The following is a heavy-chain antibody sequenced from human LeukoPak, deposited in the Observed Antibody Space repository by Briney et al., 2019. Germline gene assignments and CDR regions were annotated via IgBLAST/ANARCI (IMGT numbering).Heavy chain of an antibody. CDR1: GYTFTSYY. CDR2: INPSGGST. Sequence: ASVKVSCKASGYTFTSYYMHWVRQAPGQGREWMGVINPSGGSTSYAQKFQGRVTMTRDTSTSTVYMELSSLRSEDTAVYYCARRGILTGYMFDYWGQGTLVTVSS. D-gene: IGHD3-9*01. J-gene: IGHJ4*02. CDR3: ARRGILTGYMFDY. V-gene: IGHV1-46*03.